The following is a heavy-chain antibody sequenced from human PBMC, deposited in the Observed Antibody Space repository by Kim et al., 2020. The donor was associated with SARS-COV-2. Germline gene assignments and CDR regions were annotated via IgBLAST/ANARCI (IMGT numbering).Heavy chain of an antibody. CDR1: GFTFSSYE. CDR2: ISSSGRTI. J-gene: IGHJ3*02. V-gene: IGHV3-48*03. CDR3: ARASDDAFDI. Sequence: GGSLRLSCAASGFTFSSYEMNWVRQAPGQGLEWVSYISSSGRTIYYADAVKGRFTISRDNAKNSLYLQMNSLRAEDTAVYYCARASDDAFDIWGQGTMVT. D-gene: IGHD3-3*01.